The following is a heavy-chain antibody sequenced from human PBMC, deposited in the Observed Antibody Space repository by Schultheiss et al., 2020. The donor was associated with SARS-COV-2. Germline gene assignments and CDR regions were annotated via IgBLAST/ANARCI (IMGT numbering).Heavy chain of an antibody. Sequence: SETLSLTCTVSGGSISSGGYYWSWIRQHPGKGLEWIGYIYYSGSTYYNPSLKSRVTISVDTSKNQFSLKLSSVTAADTAVYYCARCRIAAAGNDYWGQGTLVTVSS. D-gene: IGHD6-13*01. CDR3: ARCRIAAAGNDY. J-gene: IGHJ4*02. CDR2: IYYSGST. CDR1: GGSISSGGYY. V-gene: IGHV4-31*03.